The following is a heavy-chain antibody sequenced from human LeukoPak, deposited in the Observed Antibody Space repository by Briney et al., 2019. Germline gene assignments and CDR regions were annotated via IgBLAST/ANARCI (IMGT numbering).Heavy chain of an antibody. CDR3: AKRPGITVAGTRGGFFDY. CDR1: GFTFSSNA. V-gene: IGHV3-23*01. Sequence: GGSLRLSCAASGFTFSSNAMSWVRQAPGKGLEWVSAISGSGGSTYYADSVKGRFTISRDNSKNTLYLQMNSLRAEDTAVYYCAKRPGITVAGTRGGFFDYWGQGTLVTVSS. J-gene: IGHJ4*02. D-gene: IGHD6-19*01. CDR2: ISGSGGST.